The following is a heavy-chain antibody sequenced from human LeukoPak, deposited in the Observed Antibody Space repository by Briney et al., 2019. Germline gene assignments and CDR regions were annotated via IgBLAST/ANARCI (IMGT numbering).Heavy chain of an antibody. CDR1: GGSISSYY. CDR2: IYTSGST. D-gene: IGHD1-1*01. J-gene: IGHJ6*03. Sequence: SETLSLTCTVSGGSISSYYWSWIRQPAGKGLEWIGRIYTSGSTNYNPSLKSRVTMSVDTSKNQFSLKLSSVTAADAAVYYCAREQLELGLYYYYYMDVWGKGTTVTASS. CDR3: AREQLELGLYYYYYMDV. V-gene: IGHV4-4*07.